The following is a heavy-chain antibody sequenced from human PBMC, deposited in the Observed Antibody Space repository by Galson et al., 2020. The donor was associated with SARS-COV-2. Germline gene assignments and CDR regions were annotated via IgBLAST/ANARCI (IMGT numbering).Heavy chain of an antibody. CDR3: ARVGYYGSGSYGDY. CDR1: GFTFSSYE. D-gene: IGHD3-10*01. CDR2: ISSSGSTI. V-gene: IGHV3-48*03. J-gene: IGHJ4*02. Sequence: GESLKISCAASGFTFSSYEMNWVRQAPGKGLEWVSYISSSGSTIYYADSVKGRFTISRDNAKNSLYLQMNSLRAEDTAVYYCARVGYYGSGSYGDYWGQGTLVTVSS.